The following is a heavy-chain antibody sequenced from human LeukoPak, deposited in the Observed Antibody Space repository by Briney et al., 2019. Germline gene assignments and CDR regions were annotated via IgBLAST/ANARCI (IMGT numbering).Heavy chain of an antibody. D-gene: IGHD2-15*01. Sequence: EASVKVSCKASGYAFTSYDINWVRQATGQGLEWMGWMNPDSGNTGYAQKFQGRVTMTRNTSISTAYMELSSLRSEDTAVYYCATRYCSGGSCYGRHYFDYWGQGTLVTVSS. CDR1: GYAFTSYD. V-gene: IGHV1-8*01. CDR2: MNPDSGNT. CDR3: ATRYCSGGSCYGRHYFDY. J-gene: IGHJ4*02.